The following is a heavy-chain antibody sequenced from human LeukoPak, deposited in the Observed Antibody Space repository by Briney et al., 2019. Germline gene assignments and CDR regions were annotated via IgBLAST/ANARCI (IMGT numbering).Heavy chain of an antibody. CDR3: ARDPDP. CDR2: IYYSGST. CDR1: GGSISSYY. J-gene: IGHJ5*02. Sequence: SETLSLTCTVSGGSISSYYWSWIRQPPGKGLEWIGYIYYSGSTNYNPSLKSRVTISVDTSKNQFSLKLSSVTAADTAVYYCARDPDPWGQGTLVTVSS. V-gene: IGHV4-59*01.